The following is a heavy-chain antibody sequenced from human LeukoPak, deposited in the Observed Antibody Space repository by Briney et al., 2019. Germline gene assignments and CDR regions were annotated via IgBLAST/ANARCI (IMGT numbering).Heavy chain of an antibody. D-gene: IGHD5-24*01. V-gene: IGHV4-59*05. CDR1: GGSISSYY. Sequence: PSETLSLTCTVSGGSISSYYWSWIQQPPGKGLEWIGSIYYSGSTYYNPSLKSRVTISVDTSKNQFSLKLSFVTAADTAVYYCARHGGREMATIIAPKYYFDYWGQGTLVTVSS. CDR2: IYYSGST. CDR3: ARHGGREMATIIAPKYYFDY. J-gene: IGHJ4*02.